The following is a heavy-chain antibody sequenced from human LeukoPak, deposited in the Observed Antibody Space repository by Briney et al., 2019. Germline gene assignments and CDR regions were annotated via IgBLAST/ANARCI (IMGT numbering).Heavy chain of an antibody. CDR1: GESFTTFY. J-gene: IGHJ4*02. CDR3: ARYLAGGSRYGSGSSGFDY. CDR2: INHTGST. Sequence: PSETLSLTCAVYGESFTTFYWGWIRQTPGKGLEWIGEINHTGSTNYNPSLKSRVTISIDTSKNQFSLKLNSVTAADTAVYYCARYLAGGSRYGSGSSGFDYWGQGTLVTVSS. D-gene: IGHD3-10*01. V-gene: IGHV4-34*01.